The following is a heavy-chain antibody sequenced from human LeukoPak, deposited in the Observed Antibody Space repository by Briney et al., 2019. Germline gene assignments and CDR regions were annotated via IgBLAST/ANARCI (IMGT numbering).Heavy chain of an antibody. V-gene: IGHV4-38-2*02. D-gene: IGHD4-17*01. CDR1: GYSISSGYY. Sequence: SETLSLTCTVSGYSISSGYYWGWIRQPPGKGLEWIGSIYHSGSTYYNPSLKSRVTISVGTSKNQFSLKLSSVTAADTAVYYCARDRPSGGDYVVYAFDIWGQGTMVTVSS. J-gene: IGHJ3*02. CDR3: ARDRPSGGDYVVYAFDI. CDR2: IYHSGST.